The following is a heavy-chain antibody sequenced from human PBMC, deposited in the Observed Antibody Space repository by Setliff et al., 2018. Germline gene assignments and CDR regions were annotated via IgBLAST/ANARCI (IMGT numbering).Heavy chain of an antibody. V-gene: IGHV4-39*07. CDR2: IYYSGST. J-gene: IGHJ5*02. D-gene: IGHD3-22*01. CDR3: ARDYYDSSGYYYFATSRYNWFDP. CDR1: GGSISSSSYY. Sequence: SETLSLTCTVSGGSISSSSYYWGWIRQPPGKGLEWIGSIYYSGSTYYNPSLKSRVTISVDTSKNQFSLKLSSVTAADTAVYYCARDYYDSSGYYYFATSRYNWFDPWGQGTLVTVSS.